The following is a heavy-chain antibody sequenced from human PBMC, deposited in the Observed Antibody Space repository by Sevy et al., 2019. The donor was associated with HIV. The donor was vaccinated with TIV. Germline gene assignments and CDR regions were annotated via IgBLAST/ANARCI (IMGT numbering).Heavy chain of an antibody. D-gene: IGHD3-22*01. V-gene: IGHV4-59*12. J-gene: IGHJ2*01. CDR2: VYHSGTT. CDR1: GASITSYY. Sequence: SETLSLTCAVSGASITSYYWNWIRQSPGKGLEWIAYVYHSGTTSYNPSLKSRVSISLDTSRKQFSLTLYSVTAADTAIYYRARVRRRPPVVDSNWYFDVWGRGTLVTVSS. CDR3: ARVRRRPPVVDSNWYFDV.